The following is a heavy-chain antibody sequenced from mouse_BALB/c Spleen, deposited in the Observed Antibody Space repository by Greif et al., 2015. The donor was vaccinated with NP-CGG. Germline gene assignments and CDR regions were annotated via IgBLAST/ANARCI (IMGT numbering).Heavy chain of an antibody. J-gene: IGHJ1*01. CDR1: GFTFSDYG. CDR2: ISNLAYSI. V-gene: IGHV5-15*02. Sequence: EVKLQESGGGLVQPGGSRKLSCAASGFTFSDYGMAWVRQAPGKGPEWVAFISNLAYSIYYADTVAGRFTISGENAKNTLYLEMSSLRSEDTAMYYCARDYYGSSYWYFDVWGAGTTVTVSS. CDR3: ARDYYGSSYWYFDV. D-gene: IGHD1-1*01.